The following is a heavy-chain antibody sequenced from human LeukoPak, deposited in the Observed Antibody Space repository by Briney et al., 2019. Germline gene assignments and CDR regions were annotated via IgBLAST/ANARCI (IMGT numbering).Heavy chain of an antibody. CDR2: IWYDGSNQ. J-gene: IGHJ4*02. V-gene: IGHV3-33*06. D-gene: IGHD6-13*01. Sequence: GGSLRLSCAASGFTFNTYSMHWVRQAPGKGLEWVAVIWYDGSNQRYADSVKGRFTISRDNSKNTLYLQMNSLRAEDTAVYYCAKDTRASSSRVSFDYWGQGTLVTVSS. CDR3: AKDTRASSSRVSFDY. CDR1: GFTFNTYS.